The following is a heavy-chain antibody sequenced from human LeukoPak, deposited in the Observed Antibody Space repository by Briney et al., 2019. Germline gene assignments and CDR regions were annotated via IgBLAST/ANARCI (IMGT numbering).Heavy chain of an antibody. D-gene: IGHD3-10*01. CDR2: INPNSGGT. CDR1: GYTFTGYY. J-gene: IGHJ4*02. Sequence: GASVKASCKASGYTFTGYYMHWVRQAPGQGLEWMGWINPNSGGTNYAQKFQGRVTMTRDTSISTAYMELSRLRSDDTAVYYCAREEWFGELRSYYFDYWGQGTLVTVSS. V-gene: IGHV1-2*02. CDR3: AREEWFGELRSYYFDY.